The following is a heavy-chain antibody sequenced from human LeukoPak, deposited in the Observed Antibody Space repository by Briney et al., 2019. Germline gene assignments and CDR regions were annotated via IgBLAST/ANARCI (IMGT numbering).Heavy chain of an antibody. V-gene: IGHV3-53*01. J-gene: IGHJ3*02. CDR1: GFTVSSNY. Sequence: GGSLRLSCAASGFTVSSNYMSWVRQAPGKGLEWVSVIYTGGSTYYADSVKGRFTISRDNSKNTLYLRMNSLRAEDTAVYYCARSSHYDILTGYSEEDAFDIWGQGTMVTVSS. D-gene: IGHD3-9*01. CDR2: IYTGGST. CDR3: ARSSHYDILTGYSEEDAFDI.